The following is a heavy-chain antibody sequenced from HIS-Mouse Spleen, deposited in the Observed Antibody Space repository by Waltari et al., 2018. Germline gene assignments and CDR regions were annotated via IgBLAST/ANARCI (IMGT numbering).Heavy chain of an antibody. V-gene: IGHV4-39*07. CDR3: AREIPYSSSWYDWYFDL. Sequence: QLQLQESGPGLVKPSETLSLTCTVSGGSISSSSYYWCWIRQPPGKGLEWIGSIYYSGSTYYNPFLTIRVTSSVDASKNQFSLKLSSVTAADTAVYYCAREIPYSSSWYDWYFDLWGRGTLVTVSS. CDR1: GGSISSSSYY. D-gene: IGHD6-13*01. J-gene: IGHJ2*01. CDR2: IYYSGST.